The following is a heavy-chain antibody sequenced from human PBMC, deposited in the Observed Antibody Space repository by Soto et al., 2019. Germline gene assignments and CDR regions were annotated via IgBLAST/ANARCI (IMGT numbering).Heavy chain of an antibody. CDR1: GYTFTSSG. CDR3: SRALPHEDDILTGYYVSHDY. V-gene: IGHV1-18*01. Sequence: QVQLVQSGAEVKKPGASVKVSCTASGYTFTSSGISWVRPAPGQGLEWMGWISAYNGNTNYAQKLQGRVTMTPYTPASIADKELRSLGYDDTGGYYCSRALPHEDDILTGYYVSHDYWGQGTLVTVSS. D-gene: IGHD3-9*01. CDR2: ISAYNGNT. J-gene: IGHJ4*02.